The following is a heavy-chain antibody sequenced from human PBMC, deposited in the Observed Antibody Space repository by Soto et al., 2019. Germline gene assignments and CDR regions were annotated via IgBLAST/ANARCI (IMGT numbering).Heavy chain of an antibody. J-gene: IGHJ6*03. CDR3: ARGGGIVVVVAATDPRENYYYMDV. V-gene: IGHV4-31*03. Sequence: PSETLSLTCTVSGGSISSGSYYWSWIRQHPGKGLEWIGYIHYSGSTYYNPSLKSRVTISVDTSKNQFSLKLSSVTAADTAVYYCARGGGIVVVVAATDPRENYYYMDVWGKGTTVTVSS. CDR2: IHYSGST. D-gene: IGHD2-15*01. CDR1: GGSISSGSYY.